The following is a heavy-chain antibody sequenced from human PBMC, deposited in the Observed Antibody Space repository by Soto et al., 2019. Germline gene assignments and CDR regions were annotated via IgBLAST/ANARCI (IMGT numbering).Heavy chain of an antibody. V-gene: IGHV1-69*05. J-gene: IGHJ5*02. CDR3: AREEGYCSSTSCYTGWFDP. D-gene: IGHD2-2*02. Sequence: ASVKVSCKASGGTFSSYAISWVRQAPGQGLEWMGGIIPIFGTANYAQKFQGRVTITRDTSASTAYMELSSLRSEDTAVYYCAREEGYCSSTSCYTGWFDPWGQGTLVTVSS. CDR2: IIPIFGTA. CDR1: GGTFSSYA.